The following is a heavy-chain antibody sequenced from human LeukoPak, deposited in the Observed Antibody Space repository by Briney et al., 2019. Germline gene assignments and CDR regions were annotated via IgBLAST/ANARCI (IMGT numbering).Heavy chain of an antibody. CDR3: ARVVISSDAFDI. D-gene: IGHD3-22*01. Sequence: ASVKVSCKASGYTFSAYYMHWVRQAPGQGLEWMGWINPNGGGTNYEQKFQGRVTMTRDTSISTAYMELSRLRSDDTAVYYCARVVISSDAFDIWGQGTMVTVSS. CDR1: GYTFSAYY. J-gene: IGHJ3*02. CDR2: INPNGGGT. V-gene: IGHV1-2*02.